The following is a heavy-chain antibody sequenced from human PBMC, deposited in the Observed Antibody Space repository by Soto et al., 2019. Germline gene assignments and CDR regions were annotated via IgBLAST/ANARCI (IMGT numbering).Heavy chain of an antibody. D-gene: IGHD5-18*01. CDR2: INHSGST. CDR1: CGSFIGYY. J-gene: IGHJ4*02. CDR3: ARGVGYSYGSVY. Sequence: SETLSLTCAVYCGSFIGYYWIWIRQPPGKGLEWIGEINHSGSTNYNPSLKSRVTISVDTSKNQFSLKLSSVTAADTAVYYCARGVGYSYGSVYWGQGTLVTVSS. V-gene: IGHV4-34*01.